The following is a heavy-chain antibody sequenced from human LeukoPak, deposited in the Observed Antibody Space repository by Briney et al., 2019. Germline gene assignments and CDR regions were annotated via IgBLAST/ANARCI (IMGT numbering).Heavy chain of an antibody. Sequence: ETLSLTCAVSGYSISSNNWWAWIRQPPGEGLEWIGYIYYSGNTNYNPSLRSRVTMSIDTSKNQFSLKLTSVTAADTVVYYCARDRYYESSGNLDYWGQGNLVTVSS. V-gene: IGHV4-28*03. CDR3: ARDRYYESSGNLDY. CDR2: IYYSGNT. J-gene: IGHJ4*02. D-gene: IGHD3-22*01. CDR1: GYSISSNNW.